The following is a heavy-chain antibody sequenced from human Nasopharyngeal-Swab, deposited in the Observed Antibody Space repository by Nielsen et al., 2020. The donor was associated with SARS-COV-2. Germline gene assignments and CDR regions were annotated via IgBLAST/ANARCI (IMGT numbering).Heavy chain of an antibody. D-gene: IGHD2-8*01. CDR3: AKGYGRPAPSTYFDN. Sequence: GESLKISCAASGFTFSSYSMNWVRQAPGKGLEWVSSISSSSSYIYYADSVKGRFTISRDNSKNTLYLQMNSLSAEDTAVYYCAKGYGRPAPSTYFDNWGQGTLVTVSS. J-gene: IGHJ4*02. CDR1: GFTFSSYS. V-gene: IGHV3-21*01. CDR2: ISSSSSYI.